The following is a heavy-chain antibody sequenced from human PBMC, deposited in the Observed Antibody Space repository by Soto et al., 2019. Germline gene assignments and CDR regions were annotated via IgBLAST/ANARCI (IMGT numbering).Heavy chain of an antibody. CDR2: ISAYNGNT. D-gene: IGHD6-19*01. Sequence: APEEAACKASGSTLTSSGISRVRQPPGQGLEWMGWISAYNGNTNYARKLQGRVTMTTDTSTSTAYMELRSLRSDDTAVYYCARGVAVACMVYWGPGTLLTVST. J-gene: IGHJ4*02. V-gene: IGHV1-18*01. CDR3: ARGVAVACMVY. CDR1: GSTLTSSG.